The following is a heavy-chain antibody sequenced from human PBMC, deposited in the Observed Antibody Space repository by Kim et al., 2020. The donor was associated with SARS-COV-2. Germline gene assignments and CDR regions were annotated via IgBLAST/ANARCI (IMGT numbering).Heavy chain of an antibody. J-gene: IGHJ6*02. D-gene: IGHD6-13*01. CDR3: ARPGYSSSYYREYYGMDV. CDR2: INPYNGHT. V-gene: IGHV1-18*01. Sequence: ASVKVSCKASGYTFKSYTINWVRQAPGQGPEWMGWINPYNGHTDYAQKVQGRVTMTTDASTSTAYMELRSLRSEDTAKYYCARPGYSSSYYREYYGMDVWGQGTTVIVSS. CDR1: GYTFKSYT.